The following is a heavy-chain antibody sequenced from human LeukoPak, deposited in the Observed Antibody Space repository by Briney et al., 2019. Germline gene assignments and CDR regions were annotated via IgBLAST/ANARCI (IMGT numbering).Heavy chain of an antibody. CDR3: ARGRRYDFWSGYYTGNWFDP. V-gene: IGHV1-69*05. J-gene: IGHJ5*02. D-gene: IGHD3-3*01. CDR1: GGTFSSYA. CDR2: IIPIFGTA. Sequence: SVKVSCKASGGTFSSYAISWVRQAPGQGLEWMGGIIPIFGTANYAQKFQGRVTITTDESTSTAYMELSSLRSEDTAVYYCARGRRYDFWSGYYTGNWFDPWGQGTWSPSPQ.